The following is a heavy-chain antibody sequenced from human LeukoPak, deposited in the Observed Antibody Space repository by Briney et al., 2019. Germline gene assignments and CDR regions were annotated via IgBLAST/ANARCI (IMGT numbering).Heavy chain of an antibody. J-gene: IGHJ3*02. V-gene: IGHV3-23*01. Sequence: SGGSLRLSCAASGFTFSSYSMNWVRQAPGKGLEWVSAISGSGGSTYYADSVKGRFTISRDNSKNTLYLQMNSLRAEDPAVYYCANDRWVWRSLGGDAFDIWGQGTMVTVSS. CDR1: GFTFSSYS. CDR2: ISGSGGST. CDR3: ANDRWVWRSLGGDAFDI. D-gene: IGHD3-16*01.